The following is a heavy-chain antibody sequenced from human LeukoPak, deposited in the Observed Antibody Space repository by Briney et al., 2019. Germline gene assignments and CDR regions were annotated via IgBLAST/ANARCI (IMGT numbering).Heavy chain of an antibody. CDR3: TRVGYIDEGIDY. J-gene: IGHJ4*02. CDR1: GFPFSSYW. CDR2: IKQDGSKK. Sequence: GGSLRLSCVASGFPFSSYWMTWVRQAPGPGLEWVANIKQDGSKKSYVDSLQGRFTISRDNAKNSLYLQMTRLRAEDTAIYYCTRVGYIDEGIDYWGTGTLVTVSS. V-gene: IGHV3-7*04. D-gene: IGHD5-24*01.